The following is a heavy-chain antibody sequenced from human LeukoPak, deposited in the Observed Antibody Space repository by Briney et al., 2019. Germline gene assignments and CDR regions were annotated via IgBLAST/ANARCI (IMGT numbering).Heavy chain of an antibody. CDR3: ARGGSYYDFWSGYYDYYYYMDV. CDR1: GGSSSSYY. CDR2: IYYSEST. D-gene: IGHD3-3*01. J-gene: IGHJ6*03. V-gene: IGHV4-59*01. Sequence: SETLSLTCTVYGGSSSSYYWSWIRQPPGKGLVWLGYIYYSESTNYNPSLKSRVTISVDTSKNQFSLRLTSVTAADTAVYYCARGGSYYDFWSGYYDYYYYMDVWGKGTTVTVSS.